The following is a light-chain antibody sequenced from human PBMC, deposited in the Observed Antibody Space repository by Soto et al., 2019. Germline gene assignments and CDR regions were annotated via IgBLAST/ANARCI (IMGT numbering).Light chain of an antibody. Sequence: IQLTQSPSSLSASVGDRVTITCRASQGISSYLAWYQQKPGKAPKLLIYAASTLQRGVPSRFSGSGSGTDFTLNLSSLQAEDFATYYCLQLNSYPLTFGGGTKVEIK. CDR1: QGISSY. J-gene: IGKJ4*01. V-gene: IGKV1-9*01. CDR3: LQLNSYPLT. CDR2: AAS.